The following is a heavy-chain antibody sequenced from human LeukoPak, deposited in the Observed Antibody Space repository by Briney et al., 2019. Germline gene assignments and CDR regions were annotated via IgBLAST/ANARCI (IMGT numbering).Heavy chain of an antibody. CDR2: ISGSDGGT. D-gene: IGHD2-8*02. CDR3: ARGRGSGAFDN. CDR1: GFTFGSAA. J-gene: IGHJ4*02. V-gene: IGHV3-23*01. Sequence: PGGSLRLSCVASGFTFGSAAMTWVRQAPGKGLEWVSGISGSDGGTYYADSVKGRFTISRDNSKNTLYLQMNSLRVEDTAIYYCARGRGSGAFDNWGQGTLVTVSS.